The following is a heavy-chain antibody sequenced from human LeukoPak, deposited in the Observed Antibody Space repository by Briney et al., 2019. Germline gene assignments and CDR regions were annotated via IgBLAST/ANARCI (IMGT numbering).Heavy chain of an antibody. CDR2: IYYSGST. V-gene: IGHV4-59*08. CDR3: ARKPPSGPGYYYSYGMDV. Sequence: SETLSLTCTVSGGSIRGYYWSWIRQTPGKGLEWIGYIYYSGSTNYNPSLKSRVTISVDTSKDQFSLKLNSVTAADTAVYYCARKPPSGPGYYYSYGMDVWGQGTTVTVSS. CDR1: GGSIRGYY. J-gene: IGHJ6*02.